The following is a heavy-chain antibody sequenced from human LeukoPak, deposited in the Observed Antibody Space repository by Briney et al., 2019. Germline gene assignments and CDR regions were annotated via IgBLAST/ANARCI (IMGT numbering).Heavy chain of an antibody. V-gene: IGHV1-2*02. D-gene: IGHD5/OR15-5a*01. CDR3: AKDLVSTIGDFDY. CDR2: INPNSGAT. CDR1: GYTFTSYG. J-gene: IGHJ4*02. Sequence: GASVKVSCKASGYTFTSYGISWVRQAPGQGLEWMGWINPNSGATNYAQKFQGRVTMTRDTSITTAYMELGRLRSDDTAVYYCAKDLVSTIGDFDYWGQGTLVTVSS.